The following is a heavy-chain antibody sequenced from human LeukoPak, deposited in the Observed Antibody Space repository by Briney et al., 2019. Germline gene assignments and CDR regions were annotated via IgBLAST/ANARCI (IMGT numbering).Heavy chain of an antibody. V-gene: IGHV3-23*01. CDR3: AARTNDDSFDWFDP. J-gene: IGHJ5*02. Sequence: GGSLRLSCAASGFNFNTSAMNWVRQAPGKGLEWVSFISISGAGTNYADSVKGRFTISRDNSKNTMYLQMSSLRGEDTAVYYCAARTNDDSFDWFDPWGQGTLVTVSS. CDR1: GFNFNTSA. CDR2: ISISGAGT. D-gene: IGHD1/OR15-1a*01.